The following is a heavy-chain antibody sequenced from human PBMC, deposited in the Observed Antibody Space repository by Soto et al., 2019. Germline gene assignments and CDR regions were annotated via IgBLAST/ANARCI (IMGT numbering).Heavy chain of an antibody. CDR2: INPNSGGT. CDR3: AATVAAHYNWFDP. CDR1: GYTFTGYY. J-gene: IGHJ5*02. D-gene: IGHD6-19*01. Sequence: ASVKVSCKASGYTFTGYYMHWVRQAPGQGLEWVGWINPNSGGTSYAQKLQGRVTMTRDTSTSTVYMELSSLRSEDTAVYYCAATVAAHYNWFDPWGQGTLVTGSS. V-gene: IGHV1-2*02.